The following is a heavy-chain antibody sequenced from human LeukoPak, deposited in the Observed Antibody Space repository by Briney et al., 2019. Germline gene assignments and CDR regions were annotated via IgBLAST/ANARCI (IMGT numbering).Heavy chain of an antibody. V-gene: IGHV4-34*01. CDR1: GGSFSGYY. J-gene: IGHJ5*02. CDR2: INHSGST. D-gene: IGHD3-10*01. Sequence: SETLSLTCAVYGGSFSGYYWSWIRQPPGKGLEWIGEINHSGSTNYNPSLKSRVTISVDTSKNQFSLKLSSVTAADTAVYYCARRGRRFGEYPFDPWGQGTLVTVSS. CDR3: ARRGRRFGEYPFDP.